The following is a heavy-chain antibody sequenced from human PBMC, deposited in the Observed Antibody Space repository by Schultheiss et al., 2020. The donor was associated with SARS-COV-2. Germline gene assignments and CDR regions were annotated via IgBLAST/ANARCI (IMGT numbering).Heavy chain of an antibody. CDR1: GYTFTGYY. CDR3: ARDERWLQFVYFQH. D-gene: IGHD5-24*01. J-gene: IGHJ1*01. V-gene: IGHV1-2*02. CDR2: INPNSGGT. Sequence: VTVSCKASGYTFTGYYMHWVRQAPGQGLEWMGWINPNSGGTNYAQKFQGRFTMTRDTSISTAYMELSRLRSDDTAVYYCARDERWLQFVYFQHWGQGTLVTVSS.